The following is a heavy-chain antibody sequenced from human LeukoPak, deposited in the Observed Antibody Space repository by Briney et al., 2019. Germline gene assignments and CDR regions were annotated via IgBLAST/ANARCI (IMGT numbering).Heavy chain of an antibody. CDR3: ARGVDRSYWYFDL. CDR2: IYYSGST. CDR1: GGSISSGDYY. V-gene: IGHV4-30-4*08. D-gene: IGHD3-3*01. Sequence: SQTLSLTCTVSGGSISSGDYYWSWIRQPPGKGLEWIGYIYYSGSTYYNPPLKSRVTISVDTSKNQFSLKLSSVTAADTAVYYSARGVDRSYWYFDLWGRGTLVAVSS. J-gene: IGHJ2*01.